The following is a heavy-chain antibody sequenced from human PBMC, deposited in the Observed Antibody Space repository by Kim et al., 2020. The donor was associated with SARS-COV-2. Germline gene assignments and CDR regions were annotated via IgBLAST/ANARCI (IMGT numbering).Heavy chain of an antibody. D-gene: IGHD2-2*01. V-gene: IGHV4-39*07. CDR1: GGSIISGSYY. J-gene: IGHJ4*02. CDR2: IYYSGST. Sequence: SETLSLTCTVSGGSIISGSYYWGWIRQPPGKGLEWIGTIYYSGSTYYNPSLKSRITISVDTSKNQFSLKLSSVTAADTAVYYCARCDLYQLLPDYWGQGTLVTVSS. CDR3: ARCDLYQLLPDY.